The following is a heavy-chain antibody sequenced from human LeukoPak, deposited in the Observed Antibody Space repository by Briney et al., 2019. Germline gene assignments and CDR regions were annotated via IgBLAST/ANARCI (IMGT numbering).Heavy chain of an antibody. Sequence: AGGSLRLSCAASGFTFSTYIMNWVRQAPGKGLEWVSYISPSGRHTNYADSVKGRFTISRDNAKNSLYLQMNSLRAEDTAVYYCARQPSSQNFDYWGQGALVTVSS. CDR3: ARQPSSQNFDY. CDR1: GFTFSTYI. J-gene: IGHJ4*02. V-gene: IGHV3-21*05. D-gene: IGHD6-13*01. CDR2: ISPSGRHT.